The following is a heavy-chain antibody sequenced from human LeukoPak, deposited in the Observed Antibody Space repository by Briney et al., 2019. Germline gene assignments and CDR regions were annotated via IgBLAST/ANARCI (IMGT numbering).Heavy chain of an antibody. Sequence: SETLSLTCTVSGGSISTFYWSWIRQPPGKGLEWIGSIYYSGSTYYNPSLKSRVTISADTSKNQISLKLSSVTAADTAVYYCARFVIAASPDAFDIWGQGTMVTVSS. D-gene: IGHD6-13*01. V-gene: IGHV4-39*01. CDR3: ARFVIAASPDAFDI. J-gene: IGHJ3*02. CDR1: GGSISTFY. CDR2: IYYSGST.